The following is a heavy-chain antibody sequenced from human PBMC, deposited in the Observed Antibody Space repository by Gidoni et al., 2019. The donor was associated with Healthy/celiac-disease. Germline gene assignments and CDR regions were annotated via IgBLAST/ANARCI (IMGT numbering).Heavy chain of an antibody. CDR2: IRSKAYGGTT. Sequence: EVQLVESGGGLVTPGRSLRLSCTASGFTFGDYAMSWFRQAPGKGLEWVGFIRSKAYGGTTEYAASVKGRFTISRDDSKSIAYLQMNSLKTEDTAVYYCTRALRQLGLNYFDYWGQGTLVTVSS. D-gene: IGHD6-6*01. J-gene: IGHJ4*02. V-gene: IGHV3-49*05. CDR3: TRALRQLGLNYFDY. CDR1: GFTFGDYA.